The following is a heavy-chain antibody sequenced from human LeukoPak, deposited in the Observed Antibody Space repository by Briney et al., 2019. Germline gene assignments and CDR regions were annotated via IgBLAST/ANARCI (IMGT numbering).Heavy chain of an antibody. CDR1: GFTFSSYW. CDR2: IKQDGSEK. J-gene: IGHJ4*02. D-gene: IGHD2-21*02. CDR3: AREGVTDFDY. Sequence: GGSLRLSCAASGFTFSSYWMNWVRQAPGKGLEWVANIKQDGSEKFYVDSVKGRFIISRDNAKNSLYLQMNSLRAEDTAVYYCAREGVTDFDYWGQGTLVTVSS. V-gene: IGHV3-7*01.